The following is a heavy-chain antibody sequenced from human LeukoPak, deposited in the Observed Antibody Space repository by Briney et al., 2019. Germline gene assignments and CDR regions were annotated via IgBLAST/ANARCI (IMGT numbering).Heavy chain of an antibody. Sequence: PGGSLRLSCAASGFTFSSYEMNWVRQAPGKGLEWVSYISSSGSTIYYADSVKGRFTISRDNAKNSLYLQMNSLRAEDTAVYYCARDRGDNWFDPWGQGTLVTVSS. D-gene: IGHD3-10*01. CDR1: GFTFSSYE. J-gene: IGHJ5*02. CDR2: ISSSGSTI. CDR3: ARDRGDNWFDP. V-gene: IGHV3-48*03.